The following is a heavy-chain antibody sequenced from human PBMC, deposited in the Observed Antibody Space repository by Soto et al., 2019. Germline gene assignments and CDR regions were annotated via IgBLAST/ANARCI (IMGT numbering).Heavy chain of an antibody. CDR2: TANKRSRYTA. D-gene: IGHD3-16*01. Sequence: EVELVESGGGLVQAGGSLRVSCGVSGFTSSDHYMDWVRQAPGKGLERVGRTANKRSRYTAEYAASVKGRFIIARDDSKNSVYVQMNSLKIEDTAVYYCARPGFGHGLDVWGQGTTVTVS. J-gene: IGHJ6*02. CDR3: ARPGFGHGLDV. CDR1: GFTSSDHY. V-gene: IGHV3-72*01.